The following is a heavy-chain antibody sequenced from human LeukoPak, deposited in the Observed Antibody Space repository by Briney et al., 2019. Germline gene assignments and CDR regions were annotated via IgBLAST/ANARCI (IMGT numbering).Heavy chain of an antibody. D-gene: IGHD1-26*01. J-gene: IGHJ4*02. CDR2: ISSRGSII. V-gene: IGHV3-11*01. CDR3: ARDREGPWELLMEYDY. CDR1: GLTFSDYY. Sequence: GGSLRLSCAASGLTFSDYYMSWIRQAPGKGLEWVSYISSRGSIIYYADSVKGRFTISRDNAKNSLYLQMNSLRAEDTAVYYCARDREGPWELLMEYDYWGQGTLVTVSS.